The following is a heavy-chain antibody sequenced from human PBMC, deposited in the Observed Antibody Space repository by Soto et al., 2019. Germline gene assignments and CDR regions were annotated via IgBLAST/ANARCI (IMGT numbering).Heavy chain of an antibody. CDR2: ISSSGGRT. CDR3: AKVAKPRVVIEYFDY. J-gene: IGHJ4*02. CDR1: GCSFVNYG. Sequence: KLSGETSGCSFVNYGLGWVRQSPGKGLEWVSGISSSGGRTYFADSVRGRFTISRDNSKNTMYLQMDSLRVEDTAVYYCAKVAKPRVVIEYFDYWGQGSLVTGSS. D-gene: IGHD3-3*01. V-gene: IGHV3-23*01.